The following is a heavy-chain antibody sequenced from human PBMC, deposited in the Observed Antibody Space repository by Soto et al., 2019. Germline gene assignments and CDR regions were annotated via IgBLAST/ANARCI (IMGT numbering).Heavy chain of an antibody. CDR1: GGTFSKYA. J-gene: IGHJ4*02. CDR2: INPIFGTA. CDR3: ARGWETVGATTAFAY. Sequence: QVQLVQSGAEVKKPGSSVKVSCQASGGTFSKYAINWVRQAPGRGLEWVGWINPIFGTAAYAQNFQDRDTITADQSTTTAYMEVSSLRSADTAVYYCARGWETVGATTAFAYWGQGTLVTVSS. V-gene: IGHV1-69*01. D-gene: IGHD1-26*01.